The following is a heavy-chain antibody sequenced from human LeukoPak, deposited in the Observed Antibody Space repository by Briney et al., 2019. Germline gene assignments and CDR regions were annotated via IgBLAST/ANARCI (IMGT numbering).Heavy chain of an antibody. V-gene: IGHV4-34*01. Sequence: SETLSLTCAVYGGSFSGYYWSWIRQPPGKGLEWIGEINHSGSTNYNPSLKSRVTISVDTSKNQFSLKPSSVTAADTAVYYCARGLYGGNHAFDIWGQGTMVTVSS. J-gene: IGHJ3*02. CDR2: INHSGST. CDR3: ARGLYGGNHAFDI. CDR1: GGSFSGYY. D-gene: IGHD4-23*01.